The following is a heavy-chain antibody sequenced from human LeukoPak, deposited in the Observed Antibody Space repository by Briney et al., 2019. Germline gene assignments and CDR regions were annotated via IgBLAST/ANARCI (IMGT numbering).Heavy chain of an antibody. CDR1: GGSISSSSYY. Sequence: SETLSLTCTVSGGSISSSSYYWGGIRQPPGKGLEWIGSIYYSGSTYYNPSLKSRVTISVDTSKNQFSLKLSSVTAADTAVYYCAGGSGSYTGVDYWGQGTLVTVSS. D-gene: IGHD3-10*01. J-gene: IGHJ4*02. V-gene: IGHV4-39*01. CDR2: IYYSGST. CDR3: AGGSGSYTGVDY.